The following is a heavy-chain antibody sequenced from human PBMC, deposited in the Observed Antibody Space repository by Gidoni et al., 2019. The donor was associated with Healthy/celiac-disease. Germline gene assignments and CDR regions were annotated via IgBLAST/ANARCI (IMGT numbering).Heavy chain of an antibody. J-gene: IGHJ6*02. V-gene: IGHV3-21*01. CDR3: ARVVPDFWSGYYSSGMDV. CDR2: ISSSSSYI. CDR1: GFTFSSYS. D-gene: IGHD3-3*01. Sequence: EVQLVESGGGLVKPGGSLRLSCAASGFTFSSYSMNWVRQAPGKGLEWVSSISSSSSYIYYADSVKGRFTISRDNAKNSLYLQMNSLRAEDTAVYYCARVVPDFWSGYYSSGMDVWGQGTTVTVSS.